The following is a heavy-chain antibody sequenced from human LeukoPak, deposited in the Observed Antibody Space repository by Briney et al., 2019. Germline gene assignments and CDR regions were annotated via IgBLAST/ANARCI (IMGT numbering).Heavy chain of an antibody. CDR2: IKQDGSEK. V-gene: IGHV3-7*01. D-gene: IGHD5-18*01. J-gene: IGHJ4*02. CDR3: ARDWTLTAMGLGY. CDR1: GFTFNYYA. Sequence: GGSLRLSCAASGFTFNYYAMNWVRQAPGKGLEWVANIKQDGSEKYYVDSVKGRFTISRDNAKNSLYLQMNSLRAEDTAVYYCARDWTLTAMGLGYWGQGTLVTVSS.